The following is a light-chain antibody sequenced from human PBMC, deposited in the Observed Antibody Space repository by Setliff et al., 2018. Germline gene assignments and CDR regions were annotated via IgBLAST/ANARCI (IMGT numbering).Light chain of an antibody. CDR3: QSYDNTLGVSI. CDR1: RSNIGAGHD. V-gene: IGLV1-40*01. J-gene: IGLJ2*01. Sequence: QSVLTQPPSVSGAPGQRVSISCSGGRSNIGAGHDVHWYYHLAGTAPKPLIYHNNNRASGIPDRFSGSKSGTSASLAIAELQAEDEADYYCQSYDNTLGVSIFGGGTKVTVL. CDR2: HNN.